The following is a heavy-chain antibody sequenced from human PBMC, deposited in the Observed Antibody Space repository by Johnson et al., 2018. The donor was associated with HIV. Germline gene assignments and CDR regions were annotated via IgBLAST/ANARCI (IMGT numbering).Heavy chain of an antibody. CDR3: TTDRLGANDAFDI. V-gene: IGHV3-9*01. D-gene: IGHD3-16*01. J-gene: IGHJ3*02. Sequence: VQLVESGGGLVQPGRSLRLSCAASGFTFDDYAMHWVRQAPGKGLEWVSGISWNSGSIGYADSVKGRFTISRDNAKNSLYLQMNSLRAEDTALYYCTTDRLGANDAFDIWGPGTMVTVSS. CDR2: ISWNSGSI. CDR1: GFTFDDYA.